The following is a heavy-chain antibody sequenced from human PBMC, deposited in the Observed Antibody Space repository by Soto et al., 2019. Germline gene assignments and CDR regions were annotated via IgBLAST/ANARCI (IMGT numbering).Heavy chain of an antibody. CDR1: GFTFDDYS. D-gene: IGHD1-20*01. CDR3: ARDHNWSFDY. Sequence: GSLVLACAAPGFTFDDYSMNGVRQAPGKGLEWVSYIGRTRKYIDYADSVKGRFTISRDGAKNSVFLQMNSLRDEDTAVYYCARDHNWSFDYWGQGIQVTVYS. J-gene: IGHJ4*02. V-gene: IGHV3-48*02. CDR2: IGRTRKYI.